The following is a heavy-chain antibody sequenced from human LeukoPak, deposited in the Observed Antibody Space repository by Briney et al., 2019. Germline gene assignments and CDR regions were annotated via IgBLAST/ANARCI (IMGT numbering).Heavy chain of an antibody. Sequence: SETLSLTCGVSGGSIDSTNYWRWVRQAPGKGLEWIGEIAHDGTRNYNPSLRSRVAMSFDRANNYFSLSLTAVTAAAPALYYGTRENRPFCPFAFWGQGVMVTVSS. CDR3: TRENRPFCPFAF. D-gene: IGHD3-3*01. V-gene: IGHV4-4*02. CDR1: GGSIDSTNY. J-gene: IGHJ4*02. CDR2: IAHDGTR.